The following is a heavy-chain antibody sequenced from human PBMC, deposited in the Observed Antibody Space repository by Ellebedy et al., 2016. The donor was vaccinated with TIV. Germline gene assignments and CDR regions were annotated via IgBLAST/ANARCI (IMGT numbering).Heavy chain of an antibody. CDR3: AKDHWAVLWFGAFDDF. V-gene: IGHV3-30*02. CDR2: TRYDQSDK. CDR1: GFAFSTFG. D-gene: IGHD3-10*01. J-gene: IGHJ4*02. Sequence: GESLKISCAVSGFAFSTFGMHWVRQTPGKGLEWVAFTRYDQSDKQYADSVKGRFTISKDDSTATLYLQMNRLRPDDTAVYFCAKDHWAVLWFGAFDDFWGQGILVTVSP.